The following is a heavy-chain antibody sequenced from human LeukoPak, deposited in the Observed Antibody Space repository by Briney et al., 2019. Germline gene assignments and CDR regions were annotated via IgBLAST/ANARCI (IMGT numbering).Heavy chain of an antibody. D-gene: IGHD3-22*01. CDR2: IYYSGST. Sequence: PSETLSLTCTVSGGSISSYYWSWIRQPPGKGLEWIGYIYYSGSTNYNPSLKSRVTISVDTSKNQFSLKLSSVTAADTAVYCCARHYYDSGIDIWGQGTMVTVSS. V-gene: IGHV4-59*01. CDR3: ARHYYDSGIDI. CDR1: GGSISSYY. J-gene: IGHJ3*02.